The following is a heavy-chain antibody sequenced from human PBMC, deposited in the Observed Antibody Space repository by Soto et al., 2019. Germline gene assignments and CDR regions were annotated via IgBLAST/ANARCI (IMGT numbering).Heavy chain of an antibody. D-gene: IGHD4-17*01. V-gene: IGHV4-39*01. CDR3: ARRRASDYGGNHHPYYFDR. CDR1: GASIITDNYF. CDR2: ISYSGRT. J-gene: IGHJ4*02. Sequence: SETLSLTCTVSGASIITDNYFWVWIRQSPRRGLELIGSISYSGRTYDNPSLQSRVTISIDASKNQFSLKLTSVTTADTAVYYCARRRASDYGGNHHPYYFDRWGQGALVTVSS.